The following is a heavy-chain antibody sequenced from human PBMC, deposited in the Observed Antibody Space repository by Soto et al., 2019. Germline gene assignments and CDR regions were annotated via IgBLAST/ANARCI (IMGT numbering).Heavy chain of an antibody. CDR3: ARGMSGYDYIMDN. V-gene: IGHV4-4*07. CDR1: GASISNYY. J-gene: IGHJ4*02. CDR2: VYASGST. D-gene: IGHD5-12*01. Sequence: QVQLQESGPGLVKPSETLSLTCSVSGASISNYYWIWIRQPAGKGLEWIGSVYASGSTNYSPSLKRRVTMSVDTSENQFSLQLSSATAADTAVYYCARGMSGYDYIMDNWGQGTLVTVSS.